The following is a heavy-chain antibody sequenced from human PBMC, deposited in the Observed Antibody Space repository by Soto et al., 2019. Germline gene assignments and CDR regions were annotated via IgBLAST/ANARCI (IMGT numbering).Heavy chain of an antibody. CDR1: GGSISSYY. CDR3: ARSIVVAVSWFDP. J-gene: IGHJ5*02. Sequence: SETLSLTCTVSGGSISSYYWSWIRQPPGKGLEWIGYIYYSGSTNYNPSLKSRVTISVDTSKNQFSLKLSSVTAADTAVYYCARSIVVAVSWFDPWGQGTLVTVSS. D-gene: IGHD6-19*01. V-gene: IGHV4-59*01. CDR2: IYYSGST.